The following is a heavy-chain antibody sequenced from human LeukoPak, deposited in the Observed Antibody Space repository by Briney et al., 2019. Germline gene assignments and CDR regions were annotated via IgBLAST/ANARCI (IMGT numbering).Heavy chain of an antibody. CDR2: IYYSGST. J-gene: IGHJ4*02. Sequence: PSETLSLTCTVSGGSISSSSYYWGWIRQPPGKGLEWIGSIYYSGSTYYNPSLKSRVTISVDTSKNQFSLKLSSVTAADTAVYYCARDYHCGGGDCSWVDYWGQGTLVTVSS. CDR1: GGSISSSSYY. CDR3: ARDYHCGGGDCSWVDY. V-gene: IGHV4-39*07. D-gene: IGHD2-21*01.